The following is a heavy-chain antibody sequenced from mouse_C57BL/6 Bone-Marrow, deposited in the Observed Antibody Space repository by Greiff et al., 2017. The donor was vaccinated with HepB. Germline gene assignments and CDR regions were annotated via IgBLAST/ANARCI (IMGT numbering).Heavy chain of an antibody. CDR3: AEGVYYGSSPYWYFDV. CDR1: GYTFTSYW. V-gene: IGHV1-50*01. D-gene: IGHD1-1*01. CDR2: IDPSDSYT. Sequence: VKLQQPGAELVKPGASVKLSCKASGYTFTSYWMQWVKQRPGQGLEWIGEIDPSDSYTNYNQKFKGKATLTVDTSSSTAYMQLSSLTSEDSAVYYCAEGVYYGSSPYWYFDVWGTGTTVTVSS. J-gene: IGHJ1*03.